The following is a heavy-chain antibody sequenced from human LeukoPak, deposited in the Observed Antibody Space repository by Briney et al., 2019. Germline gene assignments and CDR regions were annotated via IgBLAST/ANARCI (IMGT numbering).Heavy chain of an antibody. CDR2: INPKSGAT. CDR1: GYTFTDYY. J-gene: IGHJ4*02. Sequence: GASVRVSCKASGYTFTDYYMHWVRQTPGQGLEWMGWINPKSGATNFAQKFQGRVTLTRDTSIRTAYMELSSLRSDDTAVYYCARSSNWSTLDYWGQGALVTVSS. CDR3: ARSSNWSTLDY. D-gene: IGHD6-13*01. V-gene: IGHV1-2*02.